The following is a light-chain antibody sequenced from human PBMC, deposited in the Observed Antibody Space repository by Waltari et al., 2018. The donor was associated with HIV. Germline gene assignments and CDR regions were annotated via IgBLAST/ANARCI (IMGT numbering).Light chain of an antibody. CDR3: MQSVQLPLT. CDR1: QGLLHGDGKTY. J-gene: IGKJ4*01. Sequence: IVMTQSPVSLSVTPGQPASISCKSSQGLLHGDGKTYLYWYRQKPGQPPQLLIYEVSSRFSRVPDRFSGGGSGTDFSLTISRVEAEDVGIYYCMQSVQLPLTFGGGTKVEIK. V-gene: IGKV2D-29*01. CDR2: EVS.